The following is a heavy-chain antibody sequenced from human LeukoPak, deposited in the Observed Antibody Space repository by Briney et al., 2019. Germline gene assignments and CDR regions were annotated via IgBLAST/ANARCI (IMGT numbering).Heavy chain of an antibody. V-gene: IGHV3-23*01. Sequence: PGGSLRLSCAASGFTFSSYAMSWVHQAPGKGLEWVSAISGSGGSTYYADSVKGRFTISRDNSKNTLYLQMNSLRAEDTAVYYCAKDPLHIVVVPAAMFSWGQGTLVTVSS. CDR2: ISGSGGST. J-gene: IGHJ4*02. D-gene: IGHD2-2*01. CDR1: GFTFSSYA. CDR3: AKDPLHIVVVPAAMFS.